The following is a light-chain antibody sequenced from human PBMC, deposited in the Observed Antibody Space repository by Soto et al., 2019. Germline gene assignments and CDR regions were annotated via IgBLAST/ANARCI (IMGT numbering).Light chain of an antibody. Sequence: EIVMTQSPGTLSVSPGERATLSCRASQGVSSNLAWYQQKPGQAPRLLIYGASTRATGIPARFSGSGSGTEFTLTISSLQSEDFAVYYCQQYNNWPPLTFGGGTKVEIK. CDR3: QQYNNWPPLT. J-gene: IGKJ4*01. CDR2: GAS. CDR1: QGVSSN. V-gene: IGKV3-15*01.